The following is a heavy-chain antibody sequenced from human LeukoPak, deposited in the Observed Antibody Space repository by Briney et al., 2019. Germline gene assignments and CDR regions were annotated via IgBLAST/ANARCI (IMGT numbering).Heavy chain of an antibody. Sequence: SVKVSCKASGGTFSSYAISWVRQAPGQGLEWMGRIIPILGIANYAQKFQGRVTITADKSTSTAYMELSSLRSEDTAVYYCAIGRSGSYPYDAFDIWGQGTMVTVSS. CDR3: AIGRSGSYPYDAFDI. J-gene: IGHJ3*02. D-gene: IGHD3-10*01. CDR2: IIPILGIA. CDR1: GGTFSSYA. V-gene: IGHV1-69*04.